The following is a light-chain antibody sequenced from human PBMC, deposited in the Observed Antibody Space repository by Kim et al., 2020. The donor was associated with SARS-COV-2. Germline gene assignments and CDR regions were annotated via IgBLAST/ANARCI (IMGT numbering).Light chain of an antibody. V-gene: IGLV4-69*01. CDR1: RGHSGYA. J-gene: IGLJ2*01. CDR3: QTWDTGIVV. Sequence: QLVLTQSPSASASLGASVNLTCSLSRGHSGYAIAWHQQQPQKGPRFLMRLNRDGSHRKGDGIPDRFSGSRSGAERYLTISSLQSEDEADYYCQTWDTGIVVFGGGTQLTVL. CDR2: LNRDGSH.